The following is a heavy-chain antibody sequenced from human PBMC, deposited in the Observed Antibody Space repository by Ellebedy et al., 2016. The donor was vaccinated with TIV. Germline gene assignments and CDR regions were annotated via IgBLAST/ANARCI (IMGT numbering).Heavy chain of an antibody. CDR1: GDTFNNYA. CDR2: IIPILDIT. J-gene: IGHJ3*02. CDR3: ARAPPPRGDRSADAFDI. V-gene: IGHV1-69*04. D-gene: IGHD7-27*01. Sequence: AASVKVSCKASGDTFNNYAINWVRQAPGQGLEWMGRIIPILDITNYAQNFQGRVTITADKSTSTAYMELSSLRSKDTAVYYCARAPPPRGDRSADAFDIWGQGTMVTVSS.